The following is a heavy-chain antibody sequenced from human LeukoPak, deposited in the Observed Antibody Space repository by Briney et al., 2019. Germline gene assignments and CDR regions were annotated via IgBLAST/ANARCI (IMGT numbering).Heavy chain of an antibody. D-gene: IGHD3-16*01. CDR2: ISGSGGST. CDR1: GFTFSSYA. CDR3: AKDQGAYTHTWASCFDY. Sequence: PGGSLRLSCAASGFTFSSYAMSWVRQAPGKGLEWVSAISGSGGSTYYADSVKGRFTISRDNSKNTLYLQMNSLRAEDTAVYYCAKDQGAYTHTWASCFDYWGQGTLVTVSS. V-gene: IGHV3-23*01. J-gene: IGHJ4*02.